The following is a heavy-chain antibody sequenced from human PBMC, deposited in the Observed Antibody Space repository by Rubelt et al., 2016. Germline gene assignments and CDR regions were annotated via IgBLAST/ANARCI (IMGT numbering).Heavy chain of an antibody. Sequence: QVHLQESGPGLVKPSETLSLTCTVSGDSISAYYWSWIRQPPGKGLEWIGYIYYSGSTNYNPSLKSRVTISVDTSKNQFSLKLSSVTAADTAVYYCARDGYNYTGRYYYGMDVWGQGTTVTVSS. V-gene: IGHV4-59*01. CDR3: ARDGYNYTGRYYYGMDV. CDR1: GDSISAYY. CDR2: IYYSGST. D-gene: IGHD5-24*01. J-gene: IGHJ6*02.